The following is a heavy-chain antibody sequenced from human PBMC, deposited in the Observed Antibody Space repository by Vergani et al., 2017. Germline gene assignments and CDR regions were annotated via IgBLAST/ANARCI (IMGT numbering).Heavy chain of an antibody. J-gene: IGHJ6*03. V-gene: IGHV4-31*03. CDR2: IYYSGST. Sequence: QVQLQESGPGLVKPSQTLSLTCTVSGGPISRGGYYWSWIRQHPGKGLEWIGYIYYSGSTYYNPSLKSRVTISVDTSKNQFSLKLSSVTAADTAVYYCARVRAHSSGSYYYYYYMDGWGKGTTVTVSS. CDR1: GGPISRGGYY. CDR3: ARVRAHSSGSYYYYYYMDG. D-gene: IGHD3-22*01.